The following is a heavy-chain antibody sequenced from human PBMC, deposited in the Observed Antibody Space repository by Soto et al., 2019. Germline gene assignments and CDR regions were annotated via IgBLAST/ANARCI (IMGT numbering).Heavy chain of an antibody. CDR1: GFKFSDYH. J-gene: IGHJ6*02. CDR2: ISSSGTYT. CDR3: ACVAPTIFGAQFHHNLVGV. V-gene: IGHV3-11*06. Sequence: QVQLVQSGGGLVEPGGSLRLSCAASGFKFSDYHMTWIRQAQGKGLEWISYISSSGTYTTYTDSVKGRFTVSRDNAKSSLYLQMNSLRGEDTAVYYCACVAPTIFGAQFHHNLVGVWGQGNTVTVAS. D-gene: IGHD3-3*01.